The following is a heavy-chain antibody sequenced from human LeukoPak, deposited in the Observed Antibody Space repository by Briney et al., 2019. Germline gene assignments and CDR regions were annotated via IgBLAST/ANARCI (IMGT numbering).Heavy chain of an antibody. V-gene: IGHV4-59*01. CDR1: GSSISSYY. CDR3: ARDTNWNDFGARAFGI. CDR2: IYYSGGT. J-gene: IGHJ3*02. D-gene: IGHD1-1*01. Sequence: KSSETLSLTCTVSGSSISSYYWSWIRQPPGKGLEWIGYIYYSGGTNYNPSLKSRVTISVDTSKNQFSLKLSSVTAADTAVYYCARDTNWNDFGARAFGIWGQGTMVTVSS.